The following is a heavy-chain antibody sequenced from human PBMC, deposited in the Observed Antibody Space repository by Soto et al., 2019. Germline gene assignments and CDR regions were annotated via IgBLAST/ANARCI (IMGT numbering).Heavy chain of an antibody. CDR1: GGTFSSYA. V-gene: IGHV1-69*13. CDR3: ARAGGKVGYSYHYGMDV. Sequence: ASVKVSCKASGGTFSSYAISWVRQAPGQGLEWMGGIIPIFGTANYAQKFQGRVTITADESTSTAYMELSSLRSEDTAVYYCARAGGKVGYSYHYGMDVWGQGTTVTVS. D-gene: IGHD5-18*01. CDR2: IIPIFGTA. J-gene: IGHJ6*02.